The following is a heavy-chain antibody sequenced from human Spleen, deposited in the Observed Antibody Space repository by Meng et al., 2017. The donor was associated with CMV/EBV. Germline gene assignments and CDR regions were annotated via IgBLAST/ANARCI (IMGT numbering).Heavy chain of an antibody. J-gene: IGHJ5*02. Sequence: GESLKISCAASGFTFSSYGMHWVRQAPGKGLEWVAFIRYDGSNKYYADSVKGRFTISRDNSKNTLYLQMNSLRAEDTAVYYCARRVASPLNWFDPWGQGTLVTVSS. V-gene: IGHV3-30*02. CDR1: GFTFSSYG. CDR3: ARRVASPLNWFDP. D-gene: IGHD3-3*02. CDR2: IRYDGSNK.